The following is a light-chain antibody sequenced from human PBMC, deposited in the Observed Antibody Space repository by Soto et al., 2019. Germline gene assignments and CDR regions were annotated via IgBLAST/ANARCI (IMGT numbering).Light chain of an antibody. CDR1: QDINVY. CDR2: SAS. J-gene: IGKJ2*01. Sequence: DIQMTQSPSSVSASVGDTVTITCRASQDINVYLNWYQQKPGEVPKLLIYSASSLHSGVPSRVTGSGSETDFTLTIRSLQPEDFATYYCQHGYVAPYNFGQGTKV. CDR3: QHGYVAPYN. V-gene: IGKV1-39*01.